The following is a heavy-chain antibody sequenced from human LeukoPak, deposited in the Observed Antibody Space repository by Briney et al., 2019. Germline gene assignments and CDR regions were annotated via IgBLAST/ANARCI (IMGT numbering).Heavy chain of an antibody. D-gene: IGHD3-10*01. Sequence: GASVKVSCKASRYTFTSYYMHWVRQAPGQGLEWMGIINPSGSSTSYAQKFQGRVTMTRDMSTSTVYMELSSLRSEDTAVYYCARDVLLWFGKSSWFFDYWGQGTLVTVSS. CDR2: INPSGSST. CDR1: RYTFTSYY. V-gene: IGHV1-46*01. CDR3: ARDVLLWFGKSSWFFDY. J-gene: IGHJ4*02.